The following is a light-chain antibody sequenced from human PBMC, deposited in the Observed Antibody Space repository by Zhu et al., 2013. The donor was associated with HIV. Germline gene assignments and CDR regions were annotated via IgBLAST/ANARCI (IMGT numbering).Light chain of an antibody. CDR2: RNN. Sequence: QPVLTQSPSVSGAPGQRVTIACTGSSSNIGAGYHVHWYQHLPGTAPKLLIYRNNQRPSGVPDRFSGSKSGTSASLAITGLQAEDEADYYCQSYDSTTLYVFGTGTKVTVL. V-gene: IGLV1-40*01. CDR3: QSYDSTTLYV. CDR1: SSNIGAGYH. J-gene: IGLJ1*01.